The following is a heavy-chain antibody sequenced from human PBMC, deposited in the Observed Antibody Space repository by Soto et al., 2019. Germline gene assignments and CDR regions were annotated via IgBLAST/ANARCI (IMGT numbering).Heavy chain of an antibody. V-gene: IGHV3-23*01. J-gene: IGHJ3*02. CDR1: GLTFSSYA. CDR3: AKANYDYIWGSYPHPPNAFDI. Sequence: PGGSLRHSYTASGLTFSSYAMSWVRQAPGKGLEWVSAISGSGGSTYYADSVKGRFTISRDNSKNTLYLQMNSLRAEDTAVYYCAKANYDYIWGSYPHPPNAFDIWGQGTMVTVSS. CDR2: ISGSGGST. D-gene: IGHD3-16*02.